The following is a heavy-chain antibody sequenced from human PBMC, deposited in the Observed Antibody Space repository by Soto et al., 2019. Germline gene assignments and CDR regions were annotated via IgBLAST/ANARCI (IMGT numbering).Heavy chain of an antibody. Sequence: QLQLQESGPGLVKPSETLSLTCTVSGGSISSSSYYWGWIRQPPGKGLEWIGSIYYSGSTYYNPSLKSRVTIAVDTSKNQFSLRLSSVTAADTAVYYCARHGFWSGTNWFDPWGQGTLVTVSS. J-gene: IGHJ5*02. CDR1: GGSISSSSYY. CDR2: IYYSGST. V-gene: IGHV4-39*01. D-gene: IGHD3-3*01. CDR3: ARHGFWSGTNWFDP.